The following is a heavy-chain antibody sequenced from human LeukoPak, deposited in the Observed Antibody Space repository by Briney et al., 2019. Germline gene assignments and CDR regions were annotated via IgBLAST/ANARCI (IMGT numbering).Heavy chain of an antibody. D-gene: IGHD6-13*01. CDR2: ISYDGSHK. V-gene: IGHV3-30*04. J-gene: IGHJ4*02. Sequence: GGSLRLSCAASGFTFSSYARHWVRQAPGKGLEGVAVISYDGSHKYYADSVKGRFTISRDNSKNTLYLQMNSLRAEDTAVYYCARGSWEQLASYFDCWGQGTLVTVSS. CDR1: GFTFSSYA. CDR3: ARGSWEQLASYFDC.